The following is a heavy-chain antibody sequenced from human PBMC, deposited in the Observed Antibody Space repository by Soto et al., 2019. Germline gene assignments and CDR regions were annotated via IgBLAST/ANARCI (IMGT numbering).Heavy chain of an antibody. CDR3: ARYLTPYSNYYPTYYYGMDV. Sequence: PSETLSLTCAVYGGSFSGYYWSWIRQPPGKGLEWIGEINHSGSTNYNPSLKSRVTISVDTSRNQFSLKLSSVTAADTAVYHCARYLTPYSNYYPTYYYGMDVWGQGTTVTVYS. J-gene: IGHJ6*02. D-gene: IGHD4-4*01. V-gene: IGHV4-34*01. CDR2: INHSGST. CDR1: GGSFSGYY.